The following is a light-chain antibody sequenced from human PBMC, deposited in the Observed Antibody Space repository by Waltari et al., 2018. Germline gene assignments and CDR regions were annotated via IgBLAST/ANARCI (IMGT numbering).Light chain of an antibody. CDR2: EVP. J-gene: IGLJ3*02. V-gene: IGLV2-11*01. CDR1: SIVVGTSTC. Sequence: QSALTQPRPLSGSPGQSATISGTVTSIVVGTSTCVPCYHQHPGKAPTLLMYEVPTRPSGVPNRFSGSKSGTTASLTISALQAEDEADYYCCSYAGNYTWVFGGGTKLAVL. CDR3: CSYAGNYTWV.